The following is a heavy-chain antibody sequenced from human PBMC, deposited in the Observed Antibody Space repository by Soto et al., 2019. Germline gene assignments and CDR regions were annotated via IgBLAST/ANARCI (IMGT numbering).Heavy chain of an antibody. CDR1: GFTFSSYG. J-gene: IGHJ6*02. CDR3: AKDGVVRTLFYYYYGMDV. CDR2: ISYDGSNK. V-gene: IGHV3-30*18. D-gene: IGHD2-15*01. Sequence: GGSLRLSCAASGFTFSSYGMHWVRQAPGKGLEWVAVISYDGSNKYYADSVKGRFTISRDNSKNTLYLQMNSLRAEDTAVYYCAKDGVVRTLFYYYYGMDVWGQGTTVTASS.